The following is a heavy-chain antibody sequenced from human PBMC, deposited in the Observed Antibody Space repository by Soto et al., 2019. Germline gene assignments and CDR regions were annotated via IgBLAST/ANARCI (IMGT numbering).Heavy chain of an antibody. D-gene: IGHD3-9*01. CDR1: GYTFTSYG. V-gene: IGHV1-18*01. CDR3: ARAPYPHYDILTGYDGADY. CDR2: ISAYNGNT. Sequence: QVQLVQSGAEVKKPGASVKVSCKASGYTFTSYGISWVRQAPGQGLEWMGWISAYNGNTNYAQKLQGRVTMTTDTSTSTAYMELRSMRSDDTAVYYCARAPYPHYDILTGYDGADYWGQGTLVTVSS. J-gene: IGHJ4*02.